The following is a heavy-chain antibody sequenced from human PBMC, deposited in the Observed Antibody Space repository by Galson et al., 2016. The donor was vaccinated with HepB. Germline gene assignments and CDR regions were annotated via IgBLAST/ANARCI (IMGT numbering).Heavy chain of an antibody. D-gene: IGHD4-17*01. J-gene: IGHJ4*02. V-gene: IGHV4-61*02. CDR3: ARSPVTDREDFFDY. CDR1: GDSISSGSYL. CDR2: ISTSGST. Sequence: TLSLTCTVSGDSISSGSYLWSWIRQPAGKGLEWIGRISTSGSTNYNPSLKSRVTISVDTSKNQFSLKLSSVTAADTAVFYCARSPVTDREDFFDYWGQGTLVTVSS.